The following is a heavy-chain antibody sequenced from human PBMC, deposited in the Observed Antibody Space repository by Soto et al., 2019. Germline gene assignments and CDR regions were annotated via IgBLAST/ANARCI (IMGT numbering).Heavy chain of an antibody. V-gene: IGHV3-48*03. CDR2: ISSSGSTI. Sequence: VGSLRLSCAASGFTFSSYEMNWVRQAPGKGLEWVSYISSSGSTIYYADSVKGRFTISRDNAKNSLYLQMNSLRAEDTAVYYCARDGFFCSGGSCYSGWFDPWGQGTLVTVSS. J-gene: IGHJ5*02. CDR3: ARDGFFCSGGSCYSGWFDP. CDR1: GFTFSSYE. D-gene: IGHD2-15*01.